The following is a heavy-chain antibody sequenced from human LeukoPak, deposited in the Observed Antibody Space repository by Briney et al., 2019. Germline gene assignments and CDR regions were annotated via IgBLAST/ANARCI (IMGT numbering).Heavy chain of an antibody. CDR3: ARVGDHYYGSGSYYFDWFDP. Sequence: ASVKVSCKASGYTFTGYYMHWVRQAPGQGLEWMGRINPNSGGTNYAQKLQGRVTMTTDTSTSTAYMELRSLRSDDTAVYYCARVGDHYYGSGSYYFDWFDPWGQGTLVTVSS. D-gene: IGHD3-10*01. J-gene: IGHJ5*02. CDR1: GYTFTGYY. CDR2: INPNSGGT. V-gene: IGHV1-2*06.